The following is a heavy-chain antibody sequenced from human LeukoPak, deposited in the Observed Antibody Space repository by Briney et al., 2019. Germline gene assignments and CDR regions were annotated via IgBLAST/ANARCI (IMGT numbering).Heavy chain of an antibody. CDR2: ISGSGGST. D-gene: IGHD3-22*01. J-gene: IGHJ4*02. Sequence: GGSLRLSCAASGFTFSSYAMSWVRQAPGKGLEWVSAISGSGGSTYYADSVKGRFTISRDNSKNTLYLQMNSLRAEDTAVYYCAKDGPTTYYYDSSGFDYWGQGTLVTVSS. CDR3: AKDGPTTYYYDSSGFDY. V-gene: IGHV3-23*01. CDR1: GFTFSSYA.